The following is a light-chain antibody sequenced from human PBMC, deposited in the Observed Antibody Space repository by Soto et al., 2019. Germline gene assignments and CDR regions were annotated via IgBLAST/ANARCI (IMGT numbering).Light chain of an antibody. CDR3: QQYDSFSVWT. Sequence: IEVTQSPSSLAASLGDRVTITCRASQTIGTYVNWYRQKSGAAPELLIFDASSLMSGVPSRFSGSGYGTEFTLTINRLQPDDSATYYCQQYDSFSVWTFGQGTKVDIK. CDR1: QTIGTY. CDR2: DAS. J-gene: IGKJ1*01. V-gene: IGKV1-39*01.